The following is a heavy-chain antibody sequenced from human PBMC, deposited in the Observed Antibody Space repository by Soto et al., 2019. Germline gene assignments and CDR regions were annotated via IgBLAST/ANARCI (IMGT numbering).Heavy chain of an antibody. J-gene: IGHJ5*02. CDR1: GGSISSYY. CDR2: IYYSGST. D-gene: IGHD4-17*01. V-gene: IGHV4-59*01. Sequence: PSETLSLTCTVSGGSISSYYWSWIRQPPGKGLEWIGYIYYSGSTNYNPSLKSRVTISVDTSKNQFSLKLSSVTAADTAVYYCASYGDYVRTPSDSWFDPWGQGTLVTVSS. CDR3: ASYGDYVRTPSDSWFDP.